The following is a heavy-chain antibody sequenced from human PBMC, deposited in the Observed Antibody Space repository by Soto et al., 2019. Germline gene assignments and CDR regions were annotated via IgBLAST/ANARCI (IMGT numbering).Heavy chain of an antibody. CDR2: IYYSGST. Sequence: QVQLQESGPGLVKPSQTLSLTCTVSGGSISSGDYYWSWIRQPPGKGLEWLGYIYYSGSTYYNPSLKGRVTISVDTAKNQFSLKLSSVTAADAAVDYCARVGGFGATTIDYWGQGTLVTVSS. V-gene: IGHV4-30-4*01. D-gene: IGHD3-10*01. CDR3: ARVGGFGATTIDY. J-gene: IGHJ4*02. CDR1: GGSISSGDYY.